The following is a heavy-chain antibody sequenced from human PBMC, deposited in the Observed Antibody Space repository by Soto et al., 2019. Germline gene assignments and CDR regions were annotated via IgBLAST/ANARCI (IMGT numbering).Heavy chain of an antibody. CDR2: ITPISGTT. CDR1: GGTFRSYA. J-gene: IGHJ5*02. CDR3: ARAGT. Sequence: QVQLVQSGAEVKKPGSSMKVSCKVSGGTFRSYAINWVRQAPGQGLEWMGGITPISGTTNYAQKFQGRVTITADDSTSTAYMDLSSLRYDDTAVYYCARAGTWGQGSPVTVSS. V-gene: IGHV1-69*01.